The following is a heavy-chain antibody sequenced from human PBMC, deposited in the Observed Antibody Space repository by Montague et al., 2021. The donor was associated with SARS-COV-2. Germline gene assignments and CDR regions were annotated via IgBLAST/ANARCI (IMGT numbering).Heavy chain of an antibody. CDR1: GFTFGDYA. D-gene: IGHD3-22*01. V-gene: IGHV3-9*01. CDR2: ISWNSGSI. Sequence: SLRLSCAASGFTFGDYAMHWVRQAPGKGLEWVSGISWNSGSIGYADSVKGRFTISRDNAKNSLYLQMSSLRAEDTALYYCAKDMGSRVYYYSSGFEATGGYGMDVWGQGTTVTASS. CDR3: AKDMGSRVYYYSSGFEATGGYGMDV. J-gene: IGHJ6*02.